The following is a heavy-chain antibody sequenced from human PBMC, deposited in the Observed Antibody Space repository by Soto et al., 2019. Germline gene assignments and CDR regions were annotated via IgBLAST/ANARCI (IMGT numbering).Heavy chain of an antibody. CDR2: IYYSGST. CDR1: GGSVSSGSYY. CDR3: AREPNYYDSSGSIHDAFDI. J-gene: IGHJ3*02. Sequence: SETLSLACTVSGGSVSSGSYYWSWIRQPPGKGLEWIGYIYYSGSTNYNPSLKSRVTISVDTSKNQFSLKLSSVTAADTAVYYCAREPNYYDSSGSIHDAFDIWGQGTMVTVSS. V-gene: IGHV4-61*01. D-gene: IGHD3-22*01.